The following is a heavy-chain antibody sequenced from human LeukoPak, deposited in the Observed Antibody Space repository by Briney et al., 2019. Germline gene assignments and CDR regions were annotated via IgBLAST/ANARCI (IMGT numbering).Heavy chain of an antibody. CDR1: GFTFSNYA. V-gene: IGHV3-30*01. CDR2: MSYGGSHN. Sequence: PGGSLRLSCAASGFTFSNYAMHWVRQAPGKGLEWVALMSYGGSHNYYADSVKGRLTISRDNANNTVFLQMNILRTEDTAVYYFARQRLVYFSFWGQGTLVTVSS. J-gene: IGHJ4*02. D-gene: IGHD1-26*01. CDR3: ARQRLVYFSF.